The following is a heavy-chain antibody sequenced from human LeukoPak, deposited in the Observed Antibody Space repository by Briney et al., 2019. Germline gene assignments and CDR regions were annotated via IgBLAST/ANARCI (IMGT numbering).Heavy chain of an antibody. Sequence: SETLSLTCTVSGGSISSYYWSWIRQPPGKGLEWIGSIYYSGSTNYNPSLKSRVTISVDTSKNQFSLKLNSVTAADTAVYYCAGGIVGAESAYYYYYMDVWGKGTTVTVSS. CDR3: AGGIVGAESAYYYYYMDV. J-gene: IGHJ6*03. D-gene: IGHD1-26*01. CDR2: IYYSGST. CDR1: GGSISSYY. V-gene: IGHV4-59*12.